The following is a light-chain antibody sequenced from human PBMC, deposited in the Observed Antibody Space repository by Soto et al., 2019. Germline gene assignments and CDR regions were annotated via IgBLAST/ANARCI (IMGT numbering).Light chain of an antibody. V-gene: IGKV1-5*01. CDR1: QTISNW. CDR2: DAS. J-gene: IGKJ2*01. Sequence: DIQMTQSPSTLSASVGDRVTITCRASQTISNWLAWYQQRPGKAPNLLIYDASSLASGVPSRFSGSGSGTEFTLTISSLQPVDFATYYCHHRRTFGQGTKLDI. CDR3: HHRRT.